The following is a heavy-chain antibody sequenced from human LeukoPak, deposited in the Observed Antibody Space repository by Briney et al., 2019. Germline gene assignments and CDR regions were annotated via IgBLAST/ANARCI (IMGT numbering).Heavy chain of an antibody. Sequence: QSGGSLRLSCAAPGFTFSSYGMHWVRQAPGKGLEWVAVISYDGSNKYYADSVKGRFTISRDNSKNTLYLQMNSLRAEDTAVYYCAKMIAAEPFDYWGQGTLVTVSS. J-gene: IGHJ4*02. CDR1: GFTFSSYG. V-gene: IGHV3-30*18. CDR2: ISYDGSNK. D-gene: IGHD6-13*01. CDR3: AKMIAAEPFDY.